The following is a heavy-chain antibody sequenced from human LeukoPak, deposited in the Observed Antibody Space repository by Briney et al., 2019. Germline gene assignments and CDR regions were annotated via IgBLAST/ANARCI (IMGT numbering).Heavy chain of an antibody. D-gene: IGHD1-26*01. CDR1: GASISRDY. CDR3: AKGGTYGGGADY. J-gene: IGHJ4*02. Sequence: SETLSPTCTVSGASISRDYSTWIRQPPGKGLEWIGYIYNGGSTTYSPSLNSRVTISLDTSNNQVSLRLSSVSAAGTAVYYCAKGGTYGGGADYWGQGTLVTVSS. V-gene: IGHV4-59*01. CDR2: IYNGGST.